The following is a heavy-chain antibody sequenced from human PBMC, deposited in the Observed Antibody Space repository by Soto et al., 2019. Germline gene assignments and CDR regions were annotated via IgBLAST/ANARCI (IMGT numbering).Heavy chain of an antibody. CDR2: ISAYNGNT. CDR1: GYTFTSYG. V-gene: IGHV1-18*01. D-gene: IGHD1-1*01. J-gene: IGHJ6*04. Sequence: ASVKVSCKASGYTFTSYGISWVRQAPGQGLEWMGWISAYNGNTNYAQKLQGRVTMTTDTSTSTAYMELGSLRSDDTAVYYCARDQDWNHSPSSSPNYYYYGMYVWGKGTTVTVSS. CDR3: ARDQDWNHSPSSSPNYYYYGMYV.